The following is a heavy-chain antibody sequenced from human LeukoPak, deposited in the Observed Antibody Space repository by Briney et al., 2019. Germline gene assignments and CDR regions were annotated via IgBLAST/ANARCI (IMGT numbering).Heavy chain of an antibody. CDR3: ARAVYDFWSGYSDAFDI. CDR1: GFTFSSYG. V-gene: IGHV3-30*02. J-gene: IGHJ3*02. D-gene: IGHD3-3*01. Sequence: PGRSLRLSCAASGFTFSSYGMHWVRQAPGKGLEWVAFIRYDGTNTHYADSVKGRFTISRDDYKNTLYLQMNSLRAEDTAVYYCARAVYDFWSGYSDAFDIWGQGTMVTVSS. CDR2: IRYDGTNT.